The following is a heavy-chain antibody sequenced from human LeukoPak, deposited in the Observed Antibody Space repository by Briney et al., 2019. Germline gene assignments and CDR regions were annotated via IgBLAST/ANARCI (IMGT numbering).Heavy chain of an antibody. CDR3: ASVFPNPYYYFDY. D-gene: IGHD1-14*01. CDR2: IYYSGST. V-gene: IGHV4-31*03. Sequence: SQTLSLTCTVSGGSISSGGYYWSWIRQHPGKGLEWIGHIYYSGSTYYNPSLKSRVTISVDTSKNQFSLKLSSVTAADTAVYYCASVFPNPYYYFDYWGQGALVTVSS. CDR1: GGSISSGGYY. J-gene: IGHJ4*02.